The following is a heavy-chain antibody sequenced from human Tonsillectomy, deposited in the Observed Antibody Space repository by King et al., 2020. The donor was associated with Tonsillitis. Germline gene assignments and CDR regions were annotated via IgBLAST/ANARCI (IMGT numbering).Heavy chain of an antibody. V-gene: IGHV3-23*04. J-gene: IGHJ4*02. CDR1: GFTFTYA. CDR3: ARDLIFQGRGLDF. D-gene: IGHD1-26*01. CDR2: ITGGAGNT. Sequence: VQLVESGGGLVRPGGSLRLSCAASGFTFTYAMSWVRQAPGKGLEWLSAITGGAGNTYYADSVKGRFTISRDNSKNSLYLQMNSLRAEDTAIYYWARDLIFQGRGLDFWGQGTLVTVSS.